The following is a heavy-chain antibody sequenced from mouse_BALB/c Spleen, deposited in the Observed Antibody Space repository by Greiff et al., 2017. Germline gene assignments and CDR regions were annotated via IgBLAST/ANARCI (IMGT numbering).Heavy chain of an antibody. CDR2: IRSKSNNYAT. Sequence: EAGGGLVQPKGSLKLSCAASGFTFNTNAMNWVRQAPGKGLEWVARIRSKSNNYATYYADSVKDRFTISRDDSQSMLYLQMNNLKTEDTAMYYCVGDYHYAMDYWGQGTSVTVSS. CDR1: GFTFNTNA. V-gene: IGHV10S3*01. CDR3: VGDYHYAMDY. J-gene: IGHJ4*01.